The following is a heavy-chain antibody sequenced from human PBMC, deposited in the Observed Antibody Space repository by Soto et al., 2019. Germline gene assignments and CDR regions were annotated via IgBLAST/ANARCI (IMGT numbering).Heavy chain of an antibody. CDR2: ISDDGSNK. Sequence: GGSLRLSCAASGFTFSSYGMHWVRQAPGKGLEWVAVISDDGSNKYYADSVKGRFTISRDKSKNTLYLQMNSLRAEDTAVYYCAKEDIVGVPAGSYYYMDVWGKGTTVTVSS. CDR3: AKEDIVGVPAGSYYYMDV. CDR1: GFTFSSYG. V-gene: IGHV3-30*18. J-gene: IGHJ6*03. D-gene: IGHD2-2*01.